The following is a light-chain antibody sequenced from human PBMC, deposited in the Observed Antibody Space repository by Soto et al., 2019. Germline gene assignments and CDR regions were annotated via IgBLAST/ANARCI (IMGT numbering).Light chain of an antibody. Sequence: DIQMTQSPSSLSASVGDTVTITCRASQTIITYLNWYQQKPGKAPKLLIYFASTLQSGVPSRFSGSRSGTDFTLTIGSLQPEDFATYYCQQTYTLPHTFGQGTKVDVK. J-gene: IGKJ1*01. V-gene: IGKV1-39*01. CDR2: FAS. CDR1: QTIITY. CDR3: QQTYTLPHT.